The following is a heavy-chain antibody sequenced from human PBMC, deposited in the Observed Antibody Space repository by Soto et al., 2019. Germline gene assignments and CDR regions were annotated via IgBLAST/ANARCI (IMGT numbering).Heavy chain of an antibody. J-gene: IGHJ5*02. V-gene: IGHV1-46*01. CDR1: GDTFTSPY. CDR2: INPHGGST. CDR3: ARSSGGDFGIIQDGSNRFDP. Sequence: ASVKVSCKAPGDTFTSPYLNWVRHAPGQGLEWMGVINPHGGSTKYAQKFQGRVTMTRDTSRSTVYMELSSLRSDDTAMYYCARSSGGDFGIIQDGSNRFDPGGQGAQVTLTS. D-gene: IGHD3-3*01.